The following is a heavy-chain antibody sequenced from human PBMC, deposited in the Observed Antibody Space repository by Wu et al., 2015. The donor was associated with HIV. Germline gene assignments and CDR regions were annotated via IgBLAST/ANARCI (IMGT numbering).Heavy chain of an antibody. CDR2: MNPNSGNT. Sequence: QVQLVQSGAEVKKPGASVKVSCKASGYTFTSYDINWVRQATGQGLEWMGWMNPNSGNTGYAQKFQGRVTITRNTSISTAYMELSSLRSEDTAVYYCARGRQKDHPITIFGVVINSHYYYYMDVWGKGTTVTVSS. CDR3: ARGRQKDHPITIFGVVINSHYYYYMDV. J-gene: IGHJ6*03. V-gene: IGHV1-8*03. CDR1: GYTFTSYD. D-gene: IGHD3-3*01.